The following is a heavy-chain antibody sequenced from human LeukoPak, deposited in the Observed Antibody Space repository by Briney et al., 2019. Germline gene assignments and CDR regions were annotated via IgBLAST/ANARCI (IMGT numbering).Heavy chain of an antibody. CDR1: GFTFSDYY. Sequence: GGSLRLSCAASGFTFSDYYMSWIRQAPGKGLEWVSGISGSGGNTYYADSVKGRFTISRDNSKNTLYLQMNSLRADDTAVYYCAKKYRAQDYYFDYWGQGTLVTVSS. D-gene: IGHD2-2*01. V-gene: IGHV3-23*01. CDR2: ISGSGGNT. J-gene: IGHJ4*02. CDR3: AKKYRAQDYYFDY.